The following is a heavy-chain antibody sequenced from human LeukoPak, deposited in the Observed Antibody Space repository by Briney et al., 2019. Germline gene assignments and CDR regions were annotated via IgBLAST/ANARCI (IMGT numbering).Heavy chain of an antibody. CDR3: ASIAAAADDAFDI. J-gene: IGHJ3*02. D-gene: IGHD6-13*01. Sequence: GESLKISCKGSGYSFTSYWIGWVRQMPGKGLEWMGIIYPDDSDTRYSPSFQGQVTISADKSISTAYLQWSSLKASDTAMYYCASIAAAADDAFDIWGQGTMVTVSS. CDR1: GYSFTSYW. V-gene: IGHV5-51*01. CDR2: IYPDDSDT.